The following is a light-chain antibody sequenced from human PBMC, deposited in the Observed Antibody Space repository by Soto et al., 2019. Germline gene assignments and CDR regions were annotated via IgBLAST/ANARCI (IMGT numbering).Light chain of an antibody. V-gene: IGLV2-14*02. CDR1: SSDVGSYNL. J-gene: IGLJ1*01. Sequence: QSVLTQPPSASGSPGQSVTISCTGTSSDVGSYNLVSWYQQHPGKAPKLMIYEVSNRPSGVSNRFSGSKSDNTASLTISGLQAEDEADYYCSSYTSSSTRVFGTGTKVTVL. CDR3: SSYTSSSTRV. CDR2: EVS.